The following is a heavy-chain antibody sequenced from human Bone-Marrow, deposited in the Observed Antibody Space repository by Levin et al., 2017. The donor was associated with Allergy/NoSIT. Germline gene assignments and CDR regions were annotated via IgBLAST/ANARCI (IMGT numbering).Heavy chain of an antibody. V-gene: IGHV4-34*01. CDR1: GGSFRGYY. CDR2: INHSGST. CDR3: ASSGWYRGY. Sequence: SETLSLTCAVYGGSFRGYYWSWIRQPPGKGLEWIGEINHSGSTTYNPSLKSRVTISVDTSKNQFSLKLTSVTAADTAVYYCASSGWYRGYWGREPWSPSPQ. D-gene: IGHD6-19*01. J-gene: IGHJ4*02.